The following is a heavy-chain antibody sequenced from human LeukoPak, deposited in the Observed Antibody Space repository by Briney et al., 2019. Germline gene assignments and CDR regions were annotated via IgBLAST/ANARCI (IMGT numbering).Heavy chain of an antibody. J-gene: IGHJ6*02. CDR2: IYSGGST. V-gene: IGHV3-53*01. Sequence: GGSLRLSCAASGFTVSSNYMSWVRQAPGKGLEWVSVIYSGGSTYYADSVKGRFTISRDNSKNTLYLQMSSLRAEDTAVYYCAKVRTLLQYGMDVWGQGTTVTVSS. CDR1: GFTVSSNY. D-gene: IGHD1-7*01. CDR3: AKVRTLLQYGMDV.